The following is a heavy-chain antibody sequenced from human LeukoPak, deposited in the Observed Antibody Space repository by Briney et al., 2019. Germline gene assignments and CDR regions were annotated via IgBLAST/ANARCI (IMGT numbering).Heavy chain of an antibody. Sequence: GASVKVSCKASGYTFSNYGISRVRQAPGQGLEWMAWIAGDRIYAPQFQGRLIISTDPSTSTAYMELRSLRSDDTAVYYCARDFWNLYENNDSNRDFDNWGQGTLLTVSS. CDR1: GYTFSNYG. CDR3: ARDFWNLYENNDSNRDFDN. V-gene: IGHV1-18*01. D-gene: IGHD7-27*01. CDR2: IAGDR. J-gene: IGHJ4*02.